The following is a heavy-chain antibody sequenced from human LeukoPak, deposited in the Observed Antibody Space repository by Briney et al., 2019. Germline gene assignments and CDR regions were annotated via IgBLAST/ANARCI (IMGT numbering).Heavy chain of an antibody. CDR3: AKTGSSSWGYFDY. V-gene: IGHV3-30*02. Sequence: GGSLRLSCAASGFTFSSYGMHWVRQAPGKGLEWVAFIRYDGSNKYYADSVKGRFTISRDNSKSTLYLQTNSLRAEDTAVYYCAKTGSSSWGYFDYWGQGTLVTVSS. D-gene: IGHD6-13*01. CDR1: GFTFSSYG. CDR2: IRYDGSNK. J-gene: IGHJ4*02.